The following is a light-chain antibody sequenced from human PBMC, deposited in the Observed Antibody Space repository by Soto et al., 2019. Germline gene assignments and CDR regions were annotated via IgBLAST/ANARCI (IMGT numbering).Light chain of an antibody. CDR3: QQYDTSPYT. J-gene: IGKJ2*01. CDR2: GAS. CDR1: QGVISGY. Sequence: DTVLTQSPGTLSLSPGERVTFSCRASQGVISGYLAWYQQKPGQAPRLLIYGASTMATGIPDRFSGSGSGTDFSLANSRLDPEDFAMYYCQQYDTSPYTFGQGPKLEMK. V-gene: IGKV3-20*01.